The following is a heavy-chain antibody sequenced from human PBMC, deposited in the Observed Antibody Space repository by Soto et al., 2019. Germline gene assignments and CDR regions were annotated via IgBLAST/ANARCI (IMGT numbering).Heavy chain of an antibody. CDR2: IYYSGST. D-gene: IGHD5-18*01. CDR3: ARLVWSYGTWFDP. J-gene: IGHJ5*02. V-gene: IGHV4-59*08. CDR1: GGSISSYY. Sequence: SETLSLTCTVSGGSISSYYWSWMRQPPGKGLEWIGYIYYSGSTNYNPSLKSRVTISVDTSKNQFSLKLSSMTAADTAVYYCARLVWSYGTWFDPWGQGTLVTVSS.